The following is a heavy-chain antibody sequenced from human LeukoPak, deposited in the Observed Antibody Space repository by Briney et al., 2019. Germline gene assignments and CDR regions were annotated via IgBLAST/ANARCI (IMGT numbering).Heavy chain of an antibody. D-gene: IGHD2-2*01. CDR2: IYYSGST. J-gene: IGHJ3*02. CDR3: ARGHVPASDAFDI. CDR1: GGSISSYY. Sequence: SETLSLTCTVSGGSISSYYWSWIRQPPGKGLEWIGYIYYSGSTNYNPSLKSRVTISVDTSKNQFSLKLSSVTAADTVVYYCARGHVPASDAFDIWGQGTMVTVSS. V-gene: IGHV4-59*01.